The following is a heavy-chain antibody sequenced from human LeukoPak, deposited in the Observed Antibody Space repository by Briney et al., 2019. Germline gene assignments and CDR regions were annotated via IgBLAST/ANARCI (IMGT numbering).Heavy chain of an antibody. CDR1: GFSIYTCT. CDR3: AKGLERESRLDS. Sequence: PGGSLRLSCAASGFSIYTCTMYWVRQAPGQGLEWVSGIRNSDGMTYYADSVRGRFTISTDNSKNTLYLQMNSLRTEDTALYYCAKGLERESRLDSWGQGTLVTVSS. V-gene: IGHV3-23*01. CDR2: IRNSDGMT. J-gene: IGHJ4*02. D-gene: IGHD1-1*01.